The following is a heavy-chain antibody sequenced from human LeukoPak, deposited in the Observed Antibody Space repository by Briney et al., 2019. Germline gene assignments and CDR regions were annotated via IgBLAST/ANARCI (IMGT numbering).Heavy chain of an antibody. D-gene: IGHD1-26*01. J-gene: IGHJ6*02. CDR1: GFTFSTYA. V-gene: IGHV3-23*01. Sequence: GGSLRLSCAASGFTFSTYAMNWVRQAPGKGLEWVSGISGSGGSTWYADSVKGRFTISGDNSKNTLYLQMNRLRAEDTATYYCAKYRTGPPYDLDVWGQGTTVTVSS. CDR3: AKYRTGPPYDLDV. CDR2: ISGSGGST.